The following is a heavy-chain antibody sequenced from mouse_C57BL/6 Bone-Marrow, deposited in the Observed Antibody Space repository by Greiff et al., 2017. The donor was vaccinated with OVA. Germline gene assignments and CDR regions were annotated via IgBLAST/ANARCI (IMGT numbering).Heavy chain of an antibody. V-gene: IGHV1-69*01. CDR3: ASQLRLPYVDY. Sequence: QVQLQQPGAELVMPGASVKLSCKASGYTFTSYWMHWVKQRPGQGLEWIGEIDPSDSYTNYNQKFKGKSTLTVDKSSSTAYMQLSSLTSEDSAVDYCASQLRLPYVDYWGQGTTLTVSS. CDR2: IDPSDSYT. CDR1: GYTFTSYW. J-gene: IGHJ2*01. D-gene: IGHD3-2*02.